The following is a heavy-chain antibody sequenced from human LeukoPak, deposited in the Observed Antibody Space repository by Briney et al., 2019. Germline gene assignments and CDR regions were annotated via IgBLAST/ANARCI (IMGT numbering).Heavy chain of an antibody. CDR1: GFTFSDYH. D-gene: IGHD2-15*01. Sequence: GGSLRLSCAASGFTFSDYHMNWIRQAPGKGLEWVSAISSSGGSTNYADSVKGRFTISRDNSKNTLYLQMNSLRAEDTAVYYCAKDVRCSGGSCYFYFDYWGQGTLVTVSS. V-gene: IGHV3-23*01. CDR2: ISSSGGST. J-gene: IGHJ4*02. CDR3: AKDVRCSGGSCYFYFDY.